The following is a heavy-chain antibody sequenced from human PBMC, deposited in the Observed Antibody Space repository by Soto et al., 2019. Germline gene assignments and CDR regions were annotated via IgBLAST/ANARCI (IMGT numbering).Heavy chain of an antibody. CDR3: AREGGFGESRYYYYGMDV. D-gene: IGHD3-10*01. Sequence: QVQLVQSGAEVKKPGASVKVSCKASGYTFTSYYMHWVRQAPGQGLEWMGIINPSGGSTSYAQKFQGRVTMTRDTSTSTVYMELSSLRSEDTAVYYCAREGGFGESRYYYYGMDVWGQGTTVTGSS. CDR2: INPSGGST. J-gene: IGHJ6*02. V-gene: IGHV1-46*01. CDR1: GYTFTSYY.